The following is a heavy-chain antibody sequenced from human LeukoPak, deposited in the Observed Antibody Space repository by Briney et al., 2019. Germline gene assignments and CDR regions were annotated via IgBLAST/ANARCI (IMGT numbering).Heavy chain of an antibody. CDR2: INAVGSRT. CDR3: AFGTVSQSFNH. V-gene: IGHV3-74*01. D-gene: IGHD3-10*01. CDR1: GFTFSTCW. J-gene: IGHJ4*02. Sequence: GGSLRLSCAASGFTFSTCWMHWVRQAPEKGLVWVSHINAVGSRTDYTDSVKGRFTVSRDNAKNTLYLQMNSLRAEDTAVYYCAFGTVSQSFNHWGQGTLVTVSS.